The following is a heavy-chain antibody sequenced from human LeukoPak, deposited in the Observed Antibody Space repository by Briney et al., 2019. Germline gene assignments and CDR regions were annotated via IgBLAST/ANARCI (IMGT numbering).Heavy chain of an antibody. CDR3: ARGLAEALEDYYDFWTGYYRDYYYYYMDV. V-gene: IGHV4-59*10. D-gene: IGHD3-3*01. CDR1: GGSISSYY. J-gene: IGHJ6*03. CDR2: IYTSGST. Sequence: SETLSLTCAVSGGSISSYYWSWIRQPAGKGLEWIGRIYTSGSTNYNPSLKSRVTMSVDTSKNQFSLKLSSVTAADTAVYYCARGLAEALEDYYDFWTGYYRDYYYYYMDVWGKGTTVTVSS.